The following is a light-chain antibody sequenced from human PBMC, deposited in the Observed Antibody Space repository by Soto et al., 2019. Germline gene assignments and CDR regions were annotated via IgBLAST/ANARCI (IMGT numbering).Light chain of an antibody. V-gene: IGLV2-11*01. CDR1: SRDVGDYDF. CDR2: DVS. Sequence: QSALTQPRSVSGSPGQSVTLSCTGTSRDVGDYDFVSWCRHHPGKVPKLMIFDVSGRPSGVPHRFSGSKSGNTASLTISGLQAEDEGIYYCCSYAGGHTWVFGGGT. J-gene: IGLJ3*02. CDR3: CSYAGGHTWV.